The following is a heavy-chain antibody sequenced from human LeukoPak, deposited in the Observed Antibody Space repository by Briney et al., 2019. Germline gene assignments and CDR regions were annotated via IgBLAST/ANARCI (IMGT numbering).Heavy chain of an antibody. J-gene: IGHJ4*02. CDR2: ISGSADNT. CDR1: GFTLSSYA. V-gene: IGHV3-23*01. CDR3: AKQGFGC. Sequence: GGSLRLSCTASGFTLSSYAMSWVRQAPGEGLEWVSTISGSADNTNYAEAVKGRFTISRDNTKNTMYLQMNSLRAEDTAVYYCAKQGFGCWGQGTLVTVSS.